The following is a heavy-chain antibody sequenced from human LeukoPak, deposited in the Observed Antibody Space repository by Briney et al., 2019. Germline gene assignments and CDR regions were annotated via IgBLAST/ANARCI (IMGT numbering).Heavy chain of an antibody. CDR3: ARGGSMVY. J-gene: IGHJ4*02. CDR2: INPSGGST. V-gene: IGHV1-46*01. Sequence: GGSLRLSCAASGFTFTSYYMHWVRQAPGQGLEWMGIINPSGGSTSYAQKFQGRVTMTRDTSTSTVYMELSSLRSEDTAVYYCARGGSMVYWGQGTLVTVPS. D-gene: IGHD2-2*01. CDR1: GFTFTSYY.